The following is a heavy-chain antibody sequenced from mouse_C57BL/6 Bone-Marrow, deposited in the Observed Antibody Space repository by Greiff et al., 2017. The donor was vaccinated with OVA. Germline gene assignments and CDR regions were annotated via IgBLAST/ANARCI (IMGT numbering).Heavy chain of an antibody. D-gene: IGHD1-1*01. Sequence: ESGPGLVKPSQSLSLTCSVTGYSITSGYYWNWIRQFPGNKLEWMGYISYDGSNNYNPSLKNRISITRDPSKNQFCLKLNSVTTEDTATYYCARGFYYYGSSPYWYFDVWGTGTTVTVSS. CDR3: ARGFYYYGSSPYWYFDV. V-gene: IGHV3-6*01. CDR1: GYSITSGYY. CDR2: ISYDGSN. J-gene: IGHJ1*03.